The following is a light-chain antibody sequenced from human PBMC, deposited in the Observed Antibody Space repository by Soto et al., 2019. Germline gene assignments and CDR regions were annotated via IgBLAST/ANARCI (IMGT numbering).Light chain of an antibody. J-gene: IGKJ5*01. CDR2: GAS. CDR3: QQYNNWIT. V-gene: IGKV3-15*01. Sequence: EIVMTQSPATLSVSPGERATLSCRASQSVSSNLAWYPQKPGQAPMLLIYGASTRATGIPARFSGSGSGTEFTLTISSLQSEDFAVYYCQQYNNWITFGQGTRLEIK. CDR1: QSVSSN.